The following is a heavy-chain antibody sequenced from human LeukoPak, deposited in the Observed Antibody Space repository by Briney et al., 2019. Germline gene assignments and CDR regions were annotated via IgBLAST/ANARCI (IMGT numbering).Heavy chain of an antibody. Sequence: PGGSLRLSCAASGFTFSNYGMHWARQAPGKGLEWVGFIQYDGANKNYADSVKGRFTISRDNSKNTLYLQMNSLRAEDTAVYYCAKEPLYYYWGQGTLVTVSS. CDR2: IQYDGANK. CDR1: GFTFSNYG. J-gene: IGHJ4*02. V-gene: IGHV3-30*02. D-gene: IGHD2-21*01. CDR3: AKEPLYYY.